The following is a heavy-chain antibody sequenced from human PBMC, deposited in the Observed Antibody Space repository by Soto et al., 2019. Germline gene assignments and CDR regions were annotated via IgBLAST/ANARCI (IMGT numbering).Heavy chain of an antibody. V-gene: IGHV4-39*01. D-gene: IGHD4-17*01. CDR1: GDSISSSSYY. J-gene: IGHJ4*02. CDR3: ASLYGDYVPY. Sequence: QLQLQESGPGLVKPSETLSLTCSVSGDSISSSSYYWGWIRQPPGKGLEWIGTINYSGSTYYNPSLKSRVNISVDTYKTQFSLKVSSVTAADTAVYYCASLYGDYVPYWGQGILVSVSS. CDR2: INYSGST.